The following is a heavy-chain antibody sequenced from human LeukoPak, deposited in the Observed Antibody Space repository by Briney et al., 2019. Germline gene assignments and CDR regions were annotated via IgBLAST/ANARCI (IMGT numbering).Heavy chain of an antibody. J-gene: IGHJ4*02. CDR2: MNPNSGNT. Sequence: ASVKVSCKASGGTFSSYDINWVRQATGQGLEWMGWMNPNSGNTGYAQKLQGRVTMTTDTSTSTAYMELRSLRSDDTAVYYCARDRIHYYYDSSGYHDYWGQGTLVTVSS. CDR3: ARDRIHYYYDSSGYHDY. V-gene: IGHV1-8*02. CDR1: GGTFSSYD. D-gene: IGHD3-22*01.